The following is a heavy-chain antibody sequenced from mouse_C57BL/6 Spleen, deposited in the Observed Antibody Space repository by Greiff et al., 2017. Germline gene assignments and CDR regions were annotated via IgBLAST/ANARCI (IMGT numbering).Heavy chain of an antibody. CDR1: GFTFSDYG. Sequence: VPRVESGGGLVKPGRSLKLSCAASGFTFSDYGMHWVRQAPEKGLEWVAYISSGSSTIYYADTVKGRFTISRDNAKNTLFLQMTSLRSEDTAMYYCARDYGRYFDVWGTGTTVTVSS. CDR3: ARDYGRYFDV. J-gene: IGHJ1*03. V-gene: IGHV5-17*01. CDR2: ISSGSSTI. D-gene: IGHD2-4*01.